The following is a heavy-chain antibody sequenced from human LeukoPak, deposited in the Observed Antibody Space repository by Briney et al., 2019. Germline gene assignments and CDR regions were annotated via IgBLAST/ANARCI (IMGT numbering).Heavy chain of an antibody. J-gene: IGHJ4*02. V-gene: IGHV3-23*01. CDR3: AKLAVAGTYVIY. D-gene: IGHD6-19*01. CDR2: ISGSGGST. Sequence: GGSLRLSCAASGFNFNNFGMSWVRQAPGKGLERVSAISGSGGSTYYADSVKGRFTISRDNSKNTLYLQMNSLRAEDTAVYYCAKLAVAGTYVIYWGQGTLVTVSS. CDR1: GFNFNNFG.